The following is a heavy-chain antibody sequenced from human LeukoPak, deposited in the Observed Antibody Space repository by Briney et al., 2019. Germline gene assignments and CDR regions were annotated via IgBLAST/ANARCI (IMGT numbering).Heavy chain of an antibody. CDR3: AKDLGEGWLHEDY. CDR1: GFTFSSYA. CDR2: ISNSGGTT. Sequence: PGGSLRLSCAASGFTFSSYAMSWVRQAPGKGLEWVSTISNSGGTTYYADSVKGRFTISRDDSENTLYLQMNSLRAEDTAVYYCAKDLGEGWLHEDYWGQGTLVTVSS. V-gene: IGHV3-23*01. J-gene: IGHJ4*02. D-gene: IGHD5-24*01.